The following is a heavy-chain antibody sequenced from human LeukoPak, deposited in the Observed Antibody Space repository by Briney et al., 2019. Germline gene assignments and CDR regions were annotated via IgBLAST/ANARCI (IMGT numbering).Heavy chain of an antibody. CDR3: ARSPSCSSTSCYRFFDY. CDR2: IYYSGST. D-gene: IGHD2-2*01. J-gene: IGHJ4*02. Sequence: SETLSLTCTVSGGSISSYYRSWIRQPPGKGLEWIGHIYYSGSTNYNPSLKSRVTISVDTSKNQFSLKLSSVTAADTAVYYCARSPSCSSTSCYRFFDYWGQGTLVTVSS. V-gene: IGHV4-59*01. CDR1: GGSISSYY.